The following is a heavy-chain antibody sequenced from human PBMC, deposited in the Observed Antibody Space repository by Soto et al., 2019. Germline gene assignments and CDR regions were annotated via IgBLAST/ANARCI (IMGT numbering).Heavy chain of an antibody. Sequence: PGASVKVSCKASGGTFSSYTISWVRQAPGQGLEWMGRIIPILGIANYAQKFQGRVTITADKSTSTAYMELSRLRSGDTAVYFCARSTTTVTPGDYWGQGTLVTVSS. CDR2: IIPILGIA. CDR1: GGTFSSYT. J-gene: IGHJ4*02. D-gene: IGHD4-17*01. V-gene: IGHV1-69*02. CDR3: ARSTTTVTPGDY.